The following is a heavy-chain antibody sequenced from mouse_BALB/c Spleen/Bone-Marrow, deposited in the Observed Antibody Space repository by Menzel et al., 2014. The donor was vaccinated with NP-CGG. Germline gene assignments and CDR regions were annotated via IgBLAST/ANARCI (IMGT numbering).Heavy chain of an antibody. J-gene: IGHJ1*01. D-gene: IGHD2-14*01. CDR3: ARVFYRYNWYFDV. V-gene: IGHV3-6*02. CDR1: GYSITSGYF. CDR2: ISYDGTN. Sequence: EVQLVESGPGLVKPSQSLSLTCSVTGYSITSGYFWNWIRQFPGNKLEWMGYISYDGTNNYNPSLKNRISITRDTSKNHFFLKLNSVTTEDTATYYCARVFYRYNWYFDVWGAGTTVTVSS.